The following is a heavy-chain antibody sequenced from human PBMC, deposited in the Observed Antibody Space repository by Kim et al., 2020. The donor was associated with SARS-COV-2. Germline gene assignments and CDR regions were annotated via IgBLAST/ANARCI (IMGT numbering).Heavy chain of an antibody. V-gene: IGHV1-69*13. J-gene: IGHJ6*02. CDR3: ARDEFGEPKYYYYGMDV. D-gene: IGHD3-10*01. CDR2: IIPIFGTA. Sequence: SVKVSCKASGGTFSSYAISWVRQAPGQGLEWMGWIIPIFGTANYAQKFQGRVTITADESTSTAYMELSSLRSEDTAVYYCARDEFGEPKYYYYGMDVWGQGTTVTVSS. CDR1: GGTFSSYA.